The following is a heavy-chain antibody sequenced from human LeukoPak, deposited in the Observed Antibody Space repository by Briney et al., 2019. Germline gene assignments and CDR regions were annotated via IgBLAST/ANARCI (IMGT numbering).Heavy chain of an antibody. CDR2: MNAGNGNT. CDR3: ARGRGTSGSNRDFYYYYYMDV. D-gene: IGHD2-15*01. Sequence: ASVKVSCKASGYTFTGYYMHWVRQAPGQGLEWMGWMNAGNGNTKYSQKFQGRITLIRDTSAATAYMEVSSLRHDDLAVYYCARGRGTSGSNRDFYYYYYMDVWGKGTTVTVSS. CDR1: GYTFTGYY. V-gene: IGHV1-3*01. J-gene: IGHJ6*03.